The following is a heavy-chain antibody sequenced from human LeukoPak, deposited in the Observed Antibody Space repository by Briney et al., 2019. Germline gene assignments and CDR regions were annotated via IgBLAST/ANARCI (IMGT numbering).Heavy chain of an antibody. J-gene: IGHJ4*02. V-gene: IGHV4-39*01. Sequence: SETLSVTCTVSGGSISSHNYYWGWIRQPPGKGLEWSGSIYYSGSTYYNPSLKSRVTISVDTSKNQFSLKLSSVTAADTAVYYCARHEGVWSGELFHLDYWGQGSLVTVSS. CDR2: IYYSGST. CDR1: GGSISSHNYY. D-gene: IGHD3-10*01. CDR3: ARHEGVWSGELFHLDY.